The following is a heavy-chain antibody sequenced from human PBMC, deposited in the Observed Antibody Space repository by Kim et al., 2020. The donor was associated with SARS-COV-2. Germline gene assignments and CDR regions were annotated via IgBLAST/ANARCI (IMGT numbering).Heavy chain of an antibody. Sequence: GSTYYADAVKGRFTISRDNSKNTLYLQMNSLRAEDTAVYYCAKVTTVIDYWGQGTLVTVSS. J-gene: IGHJ4*02. CDR3: AKVTTVIDY. V-gene: IGHV3-23*01. CDR2: GST. D-gene: IGHD4-17*01.